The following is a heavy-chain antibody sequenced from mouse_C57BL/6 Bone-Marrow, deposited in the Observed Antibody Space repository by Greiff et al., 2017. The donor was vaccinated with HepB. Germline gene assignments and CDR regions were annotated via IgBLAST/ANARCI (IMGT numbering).Heavy chain of an antibody. D-gene: IGHD2-4*01. Sequence: EVMLVESGGDLVKPGGSLKLSCAASGFTFSSYGMSWVRQTPDKRLEWVATISSGGSYTYYPDSVKGRFTISRDNAKNTLYLQMSSLKSEDTAMYYCARHGGLRRQFAYWGQGTLVTVSA. CDR1: GFTFSSYG. V-gene: IGHV5-6*01. J-gene: IGHJ3*01. CDR3: ARHGGLRRQFAY. CDR2: ISSGGSYT.